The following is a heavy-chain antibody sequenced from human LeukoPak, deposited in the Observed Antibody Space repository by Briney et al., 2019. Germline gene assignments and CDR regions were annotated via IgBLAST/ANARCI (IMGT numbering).Heavy chain of an antibody. CDR3: ARDQGPADFDY. V-gene: IGHV1-2*02. J-gene: IGHJ4*02. CDR1: GYTFTGHY. Sequence: ASVKVSCKSSGYTFTGHYMHWVRQAPGQGLEWMGKINPNSGGTNYAQKFQGRVTMTRDTSISTAYMELSRLRSDDTAVYYCARDQGPADFDYWGQGTLVTVSS. CDR2: INPNSGGT.